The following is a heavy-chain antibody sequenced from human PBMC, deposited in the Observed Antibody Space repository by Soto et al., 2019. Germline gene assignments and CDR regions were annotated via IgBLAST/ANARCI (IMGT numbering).Heavy chain of an antibody. CDR2: ISSSGSTI. CDR3: ARDQHPELAVAGTIDY. D-gene: IGHD6-19*01. Sequence: GGSLRLSCAASGFTFSDYYMSWIRQAPGKGLEWVSYISSSGSTIYYADSVKGRFTISRDNAKNSLYLQMNSLRAEDTAVYYCARDQHPELAVAGTIDYWGQGTLVTVSS. CDR1: GFTFSDYY. J-gene: IGHJ4*02. V-gene: IGHV3-11*01.